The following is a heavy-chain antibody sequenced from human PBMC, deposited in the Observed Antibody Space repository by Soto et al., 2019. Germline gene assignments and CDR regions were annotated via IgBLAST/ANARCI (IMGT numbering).Heavy chain of an antibody. V-gene: IGHV1-2*04. CDR3: ASGKGGVGYISLDV. CDR2: INPNSGGT. Sequence: GASVKVSCKASGYTFTGYYMHWVRQAPGQGLEWMGWINPNSGGTNYAQKFRGWVTMTRDTSISTAYMELSRLRSDDTAVYYCASGKGGVGYISLDVWGQGTTVTVSS. CDR1: GYTFTGYY. J-gene: IGHJ6*02. D-gene: IGHD6-25*01.